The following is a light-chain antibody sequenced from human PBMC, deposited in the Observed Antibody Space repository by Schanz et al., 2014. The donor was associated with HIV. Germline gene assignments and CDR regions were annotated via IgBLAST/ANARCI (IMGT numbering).Light chain of an antibody. Sequence: QSVLTQPPSASGTPGQRVTISCSGSSSNFRSNAVNWYQQLPGTAPKLLIYSNNQRPSGVPERFSGSKSGTSASLAISGLQSEDEADYYCATWDDSLNGVVFGGGTKLTVL. V-gene: IGLV1-44*01. CDR2: SNN. J-gene: IGLJ2*01. CDR1: SSNFRSNA. CDR3: ATWDDSLNGVV.